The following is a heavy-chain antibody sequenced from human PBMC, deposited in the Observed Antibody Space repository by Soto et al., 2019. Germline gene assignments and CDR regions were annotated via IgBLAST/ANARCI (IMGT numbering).Heavy chain of an antibody. CDR3: ARDLSDYGMDV. CDR2: IYYSGST. CDR1: GGSISSYY. Sequence: QVQLQESGPGLVKPSETLSLTCTVSGGSISSYYWSWIRQPPGKGLELIGYIYYSGSTNYNPSLSSRVTISVATYNNQFSLKMCAITAAETVLYYWARDLSDYGMDVWGQGTTVTVSS. V-gene: IGHV4-59*08. J-gene: IGHJ6*02. D-gene: IGHD3-16*02.